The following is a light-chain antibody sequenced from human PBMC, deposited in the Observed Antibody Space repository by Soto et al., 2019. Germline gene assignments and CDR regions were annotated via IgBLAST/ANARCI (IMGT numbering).Light chain of an antibody. CDR3: QQYNNWPRT. CDR1: QTVSNN. J-gene: IGKJ1*01. Sequence: EIVLTQYPGTLSLSPGEGATLSCRASQTVSNNYLAWYQQKPGQPPRLLIYGASTRATGIPARFSDSGSGTEFTLTISSLQSEDFAVYYCQQYNNWPRTFGQGTKVDIK. V-gene: IGKV3-15*01. CDR2: GAS.